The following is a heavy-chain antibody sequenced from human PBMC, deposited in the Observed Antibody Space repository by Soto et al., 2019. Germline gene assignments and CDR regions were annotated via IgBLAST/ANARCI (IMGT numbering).Heavy chain of an antibody. CDR1: GGTFSSYA. CDR2: IIPIFGTA. J-gene: IGHJ6*02. D-gene: IGHD1-26*01. CDR3: AREGWEPRASYYYGMDV. Sequence: QVQLVQSGAEVKKPGSSVKVSCKASGGTFSSYAISWVRQAPGQGLEWMGGIIPIFGTANYAQKFQGRVTITADKSTSTAYMELSSLRSEDTAVYYCAREGWEPRASYYYGMDVWGQGTTVTVSS. V-gene: IGHV1-69*06.